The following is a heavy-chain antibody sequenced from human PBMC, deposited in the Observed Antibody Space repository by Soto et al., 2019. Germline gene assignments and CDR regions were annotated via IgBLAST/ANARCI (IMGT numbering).Heavy chain of an antibody. CDR1: GGTFSSYA. V-gene: IGHV1-69*01. J-gene: IGHJ1*01. D-gene: IGHD2-21*02. CDR2: PIPIFGTA. CDR3: AFLAVVTATTAEYFQH. Sequence: QVQLVQSGAEVKKPGSSVKVSCKASGGTFSSYAISWVRQAPGQGLEWMGGPIPIFGTANYAQKFQGRVTITADEATSTAYMELSSLRSEDTAVYYCAFLAVVTATTAEYFQHWGQGTLVTVSS.